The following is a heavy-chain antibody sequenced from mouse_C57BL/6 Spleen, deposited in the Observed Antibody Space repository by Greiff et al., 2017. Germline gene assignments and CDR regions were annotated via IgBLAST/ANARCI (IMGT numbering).Heavy chain of an antibody. V-gene: IGHV1-42*01. D-gene: IGHD1-1*01. J-gene: IGHJ3*01. Sequence: VQLKESGPELVKPGASVKISCKASGYSFTGYYMNWVKQSPEKSLEWIGEINPSTGGTTYTQKFKAKATLTVDKSSSTAYMQLKSLTSEDSAVYYCARWGSLLPWAYWGQGTLVTVSA. CDR1: GYSFTGYY. CDR2: INPSTGGT. CDR3: ARWGSLLPWAY.